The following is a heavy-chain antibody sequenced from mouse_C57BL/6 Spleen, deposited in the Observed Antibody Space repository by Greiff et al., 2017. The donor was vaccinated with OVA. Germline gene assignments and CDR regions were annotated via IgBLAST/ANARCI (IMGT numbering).Heavy chain of an antibody. Sequence: EVHLVESGPGLVKPSQSLSLTCSVTGYSLTSGYYWNWIRQFPGNKLEWMGYISYDGSNNYNPSLKNRISITRDTSKNQFFLKLNSVTTEDTATYYCARVDNYYFDYWGQGTTLTVSS. CDR2: ISYDGSN. V-gene: IGHV3-6*01. J-gene: IGHJ2*01. CDR3: ARVDNYYFDY. CDR1: GYSLTSGYY. D-gene: IGHD1-3*01.